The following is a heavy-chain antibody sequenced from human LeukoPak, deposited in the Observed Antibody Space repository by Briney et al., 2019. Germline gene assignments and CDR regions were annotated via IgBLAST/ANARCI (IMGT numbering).Heavy chain of an antibody. CDR3: AKRTSGFCSSTSCYGHDF. CDR1: GFTFSSFA. D-gene: IGHD2-2*03. J-gene: IGHJ4*02. V-gene: IGHV3-23*01. CDR2: ISGSGGST. Sequence: GGSLRLSCATSGFTFSSFAMTWVRQAPGKGLEWVSAISGSGGSTYYADSVEGRFTISRDNSKNTLYLQMGSLRAEDTAVYYCAKRTSGFCSSTSCYGHDFWGQGTLVTVSS.